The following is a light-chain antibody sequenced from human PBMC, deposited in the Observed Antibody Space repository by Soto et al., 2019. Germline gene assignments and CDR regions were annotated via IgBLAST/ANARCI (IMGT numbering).Light chain of an antibody. Sequence: EIVMTQSPAILSVSPGERAALSCRASQSVSTNLAWYQQKPGQAPRLLIYSSSTRATNIPARFSGSGSGTEFTLTISSLQSEDFAVYYCQQYSKWPSYTFGQGTKVDIK. CDR2: SSS. CDR1: QSVSTN. J-gene: IGKJ2*01. V-gene: IGKV3-15*01. CDR3: QQYSKWPSYT.